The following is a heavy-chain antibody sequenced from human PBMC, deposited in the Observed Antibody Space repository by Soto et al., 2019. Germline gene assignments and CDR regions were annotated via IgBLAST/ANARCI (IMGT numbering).Heavy chain of an antibody. CDR3: AKDPTIFGVVEYYYGMDV. CDR2: ISSHGDTT. J-gene: IGHJ6*02. CDR1: GFLFSSYA. D-gene: IGHD3-3*01. V-gene: IGHV3-23*01. Sequence: GGSLRLSCEASGFLFSSYAMNWVRQAPGKGLEWVSSISSHGDTTYYAESVRVRFTISRDNSKNTLYLQMNSLRAEDTAVYYCAKDPTIFGVVEYYYGMDVWGQGTTVTAP.